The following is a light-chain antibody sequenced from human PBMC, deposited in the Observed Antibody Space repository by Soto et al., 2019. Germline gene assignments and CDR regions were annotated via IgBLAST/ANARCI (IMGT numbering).Light chain of an antibody. Sequence: DIQMTQSPSSLSAYIGDRVTITCRASQNIDSYLNWYQQKPGKAPKLLIYSMSTLQSGVPSRFSGSGSGTYFTLTNSTLQPDDFATDYCQQSHSTPLTFGQGTNLEI. CDR3: QQSHSTPLT. V-gene: IGKV1-39*01. J-gene: IGKJ2*01. CDR2: SMS. CDR1: QNIDSY.